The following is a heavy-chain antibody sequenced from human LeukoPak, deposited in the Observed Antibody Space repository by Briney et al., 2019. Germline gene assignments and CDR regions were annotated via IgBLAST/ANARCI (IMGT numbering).Heavy chain of an antibody. CDR2: IRYDGTDK. CDR1: GFTFSGSG. Sequence: GGSLRLSCAASGFTFSGSGMHWVRQGPGKGLEWVAFIRYDGTDKYYADSVKGRFTISRDNAKNSLYLQMNSLRAEDTAVYYCARDLSRIHLWSNPYFDYWGQGTLVTVSS. D-gene: IGHD5-18*01. J-gene: IGHJ4*02. CDR3: ARDLSRIHLWSNPYFDY. V-gene: IGHV3-30*02.